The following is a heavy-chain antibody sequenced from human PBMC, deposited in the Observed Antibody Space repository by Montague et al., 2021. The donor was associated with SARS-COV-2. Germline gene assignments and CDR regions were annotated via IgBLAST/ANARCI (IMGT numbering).Heavy chain of an antibody. D-gene: IGHD3-10*01. CDR3: ARDRGEP. CDR2: IYSEGTT. CDR1: GIRVSNNY. V-gene: IGHV3-53*05. J-gene: IGHJ5*02. Sequence: SLRLSCAVSGIRVSNNYMTWVRQAPGEGLEWVSLIYSEGTTKYADSVQGRFTISRDSPKNTVYLQMNSLRPDDTAIYYCARDRGEPWGQGTLVTVSS.